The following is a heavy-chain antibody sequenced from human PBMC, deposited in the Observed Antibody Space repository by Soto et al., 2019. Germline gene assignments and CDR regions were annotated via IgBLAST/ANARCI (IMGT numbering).Heavy chain of an antibody. J-gene: IGHJ5*02. CDR3: TTNYYDSSGYDNWFDP. D-gene: IGHD3-22*01. V-gene: IGHV3-49*03. Sequence: GGSLRLSYTASGFTFGDYAMSWFRQAPGKGLEWVGFIRSKAYGGTTEYAASVKGRFTISRDDSKSIAYLQMNSLKTEDTAVYYCTTNYYDSSGYDNWFDPWSQGTLVTVSS. CDR1: GFTFGDYA. CDR2: IRSKAYGGTT.